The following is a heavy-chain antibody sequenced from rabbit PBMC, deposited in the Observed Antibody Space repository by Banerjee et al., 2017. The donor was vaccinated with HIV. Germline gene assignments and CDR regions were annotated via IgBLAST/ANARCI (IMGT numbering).Heavy chain of an antibody. J-gene: IGHJ4*01. V-gene: IGHV1S40*01. D-gene: IGHD1-1*01. CDR1: GFSFGSSYY. Sequence: QSLEESGGDLVKPGASLTLTCTASGFSFGSSYYMCWVRQAPGKGLEWIACIYDGISDGSSDGSYYTSWAKGRFTISKTSSTTVTLQMTSLTAADTATYFCARVNAGSSGYPYYFNLWGPGTLVTVS. CDR2: IYDGISDGSSDGS. CDR3: ARVNAGSSGYPYYFNL.